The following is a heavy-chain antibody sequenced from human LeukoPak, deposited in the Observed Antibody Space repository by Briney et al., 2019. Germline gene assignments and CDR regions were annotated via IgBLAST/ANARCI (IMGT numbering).Heavy chain of an antibody. CDR3: ARVPKGYCSSTSCFGVGGYYYYMDV. V-gene: IGHV4-59*01. CDR2: IYYSGST. CDR1: GGSISSYY. J-gene: IGHJ6*03. D-gene: IGHD2-2*01. Sequence: SETLSLTCTVSGGSISSYYWSWIRQPPGKGLEWSGYIYYSGSTNYNPSLKSRVTISVDTSKNQFSLKLSSVTAADTAVYYCARVPKGYCSSTSCFGVGGYYYYMDVWGKGTTVTVSS.